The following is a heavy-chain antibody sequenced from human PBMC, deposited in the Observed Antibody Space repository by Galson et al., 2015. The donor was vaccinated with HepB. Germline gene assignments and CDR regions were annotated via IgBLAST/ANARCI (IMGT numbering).Heavy chain of an antibody. Sequence: SLRLSCAASGFTFNNYAMTWVRQAPGKGLEWVSSVSVSSVNTYYADSVKGRFTTSRDSSKSTLYLQMNSLRAEDTAVYYCAKHLGASTSDWYFDLWGRGTLVTVSS. D-gene: IGHD1-26*01. CDR3: AKHLGASTSDWYFDL. CDR2: VSVSSVNT. CDR1: GFTFNNYA. J-gene: IGHJ2*01. V-gene: IGHV3-23*01.